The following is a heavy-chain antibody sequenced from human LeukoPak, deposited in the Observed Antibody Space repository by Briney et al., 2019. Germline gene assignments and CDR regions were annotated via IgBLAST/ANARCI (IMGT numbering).Heavy chain of an antibody. D-gene: IGHD6-19*01. CDR3: AGNKYSSGWPHYYGMDG. CDR2: IYHSGST. Sequence: SETLSLTCAVSGGSINSGGYSWSWIRQPPGKGLEWIGYIYHSGSTYYNPSLKSRVTISVDRSKNQFSLKLSSVTAADTAVYFCAGNKYSSGWPHYYGMDGLGQRTTVTGPS. J-gene: IGHJ6*02. CDR1: GGSINSGGYS. V-gene: IGHV4-30-2*01.